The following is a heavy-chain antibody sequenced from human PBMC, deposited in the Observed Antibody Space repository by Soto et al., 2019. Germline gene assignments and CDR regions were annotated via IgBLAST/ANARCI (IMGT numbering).Heavy chain of an antibody. Sequence: QVQLHPWGAGLLKPSDTLSLTCAVHGGSVRGYYWTWIRQPPEKGLEWIGKINHSRTTNYSPSLKPRVTISVDPSKIAVSLGLSSVTAADTAVYYFARGREYQLMLRDYYYFNMGVRGTGTTVIVS. D-gene: IGHD2-2*01. CDR1: GGSVRGYY. CDR2: INHSRTT. V-gene: IGHV4-34*01. J-gene: IGHJ6*03. CDR3: ARGREYQLMLRDYYYFNMGV.